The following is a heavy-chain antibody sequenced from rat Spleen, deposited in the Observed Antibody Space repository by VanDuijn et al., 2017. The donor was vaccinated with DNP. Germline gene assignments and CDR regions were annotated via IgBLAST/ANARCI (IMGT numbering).Heavy chain of an antibody. CDR3: ATHAHWFAY. CDR1: GFAFTTFP. Sequence: EVQLMESGGGLVQPGRSLKLSCTASGFAFTTFPMAWVRQAPTGGLEWVSSISPSGGNTFYRDSVKGRFTISRDNAKRTLYLQMDSLRSEDTATYYCATHAHWFAYWGQGTLVTVSS. V-gene: IGHV5-25*01. J-gene: IGHJ3*01. CDR2: ISPSGGNT.